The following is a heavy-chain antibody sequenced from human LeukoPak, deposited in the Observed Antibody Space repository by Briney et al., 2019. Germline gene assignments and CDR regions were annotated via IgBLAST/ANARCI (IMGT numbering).Heavy chain of an antibody. V-gene: IGHV3-30*02. D-gene: IGHD3-22*01. J-gene: IGHJ3*02. CDR2: IRYDGSNK. Sequence: PGGSLRLSCAASGFTFSSYGMHWVRQAPGKGLEWVAFIRYDGSNKYYADSVKGRFTISRDNSKNTLYLQMNSLRAEDTAVYYCARGMIVVVGSDGSAAFDIWGQGTMVTVSS. CDR1: GFTFSSYG. CDR3: ARGMIVVVGSDGSAAFDI.